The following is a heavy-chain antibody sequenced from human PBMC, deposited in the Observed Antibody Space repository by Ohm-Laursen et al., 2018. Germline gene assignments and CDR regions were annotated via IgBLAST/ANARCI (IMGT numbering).Heavy chain of an antibody. CDR2: ISGSSSYI. CDR3: ARDPWDYYDSSGYYYAYYYYGMDV. CDR1: GFTFGDYA. J-gene: IGHJ6*02. D-gene: IGHD3-22*01. Sequence: SLRLSCTASGFTFGDYAMSWVRQAPGKGLEWVSAISGSSSYIYYADSVKGRFTISRDNAKNSLYLQMNSLRAEDTAVYYCARDPWDYYDSSGYYYAYYYYGMDVWGQGTTVTVSS. V-gene: IGHV3-21*01.